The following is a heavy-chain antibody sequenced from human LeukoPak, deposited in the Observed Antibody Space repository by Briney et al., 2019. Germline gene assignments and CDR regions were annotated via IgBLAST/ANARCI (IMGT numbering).Heavy chain of an antibody. CDR2: FDPEDGET. V-gene: IGHV1-24*01. J-gene: IGHJ4*02. Sequence: ASVKVSCKVSGYTLTELSMHWVRQAPGKGLEWMGGFDPEDGETIYAQKFQGRVTMTEDTSTDTAYMELSSLRSDDTAVYYCARIAVGGSPASFDYWGQGTLVTVSS. CDR1: GYTLTELS. D-gene: IGHD3-10*01. CDR3: ARIAVGGSPASFDY.